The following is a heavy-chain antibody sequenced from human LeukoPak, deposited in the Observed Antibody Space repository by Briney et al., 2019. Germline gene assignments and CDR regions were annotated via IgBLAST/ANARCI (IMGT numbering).Heavy chain of an antibody. Sequence: GGSLRLSCTASGFTFGDYAMSSVRQAPGKGLEWVGFIRSKAYGGTTEYAASVKGRFTISRDDSKSIAYLQMNSLKTEDTAVYYCTSVGAGAFDYWGQGTLVTVSS. V-gene: IGHV3-49*04. D-gene: IGHD1-26*01. J-gene: IGHJ4*02. CDR2: IRSKAYGGTT. CDR1: GFTFGDYA. CDR3: TSVGAGAFDY.